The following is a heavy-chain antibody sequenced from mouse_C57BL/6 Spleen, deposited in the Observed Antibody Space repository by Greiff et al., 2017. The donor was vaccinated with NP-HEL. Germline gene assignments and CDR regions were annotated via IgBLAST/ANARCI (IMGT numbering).Heavy chain of an antibody. CDR2: IDPETGGT. J-gene: IGHJ2*01. Sequence: QVQLKESGAELVRPGASVTLSCKASGYTFTDYEMHWVKQTPVHGLEWIGAIDPETGGTAYNQKFKGKAILTADKSSSTAYMELRSLTSEDSAVYYCTKALVYHGSFDYWGQGTTLTVSS. CDR3: TKALVYHGSFDY. CDR1: GYTFTDYE. D-gene: IGHD1-1*01. V-gene: IGHV1-15*01.